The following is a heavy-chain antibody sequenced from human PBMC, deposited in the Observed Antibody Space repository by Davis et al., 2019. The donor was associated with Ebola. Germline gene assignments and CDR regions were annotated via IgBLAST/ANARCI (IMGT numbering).Heavy chain of an antibody. D-gene: IGHD2-2*01. CDR3: ARDLTGITCCS. Sequence: ASVKVSCKATGYTFTSYDVNWVRQAPGQGLEWMGWINPNSGGTNYAQKFQGRVTMTRDTSISTAFMELSGLTSDDTADYYCARDLTGITCCSWGQGTLVTVSS. CDR2: INPNSGGT. CDR1: GYTFTSYD. J-gene: IGHJ5*02. V-gene: IGHV1-2*02.